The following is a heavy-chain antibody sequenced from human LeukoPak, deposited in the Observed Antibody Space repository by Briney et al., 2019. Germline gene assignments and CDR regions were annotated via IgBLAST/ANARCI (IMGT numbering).Heavy chain of an antibody. V-gene: IGHV4-39*01. Sequence: SETLSLTCTVSGGSISSSSYYWGWIRQPPGKGLEWIVSIYYSGSTYYNPSLKSRVTISVATSKNQFSLKLSSVTAAYTAVYYCARHETIFGGAFDIWGQGTMVTVSS. CDR3: ARHETIFGGAFDI. CDR2: IYYSGST. CDR1: GGSISSSSYY. D-gene: IGHD3-3*01. J-gene: IGHJ3*02.